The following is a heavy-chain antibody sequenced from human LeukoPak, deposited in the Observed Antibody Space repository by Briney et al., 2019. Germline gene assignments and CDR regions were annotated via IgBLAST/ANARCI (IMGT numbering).Heavy chain of an antibody. CDR1: GGSISSGGYY. V-gene: IGHV4-61*08. J-gene: IGHJ4*02. CDR3: ARVGSSGWTYFDY. CDR2: IYYSGST. Sequence: SQTLSLTCTVSGGSISSGGYYWSWIRQPPGKGLEWIGYIYYSGSTNYNPSLKSRVTISVDTSKNQFSLKLSSVTAADTAVYYCARVGSSGWTYFDYWGQGTLVTVSS. D-gene: IGHD6-19*01.